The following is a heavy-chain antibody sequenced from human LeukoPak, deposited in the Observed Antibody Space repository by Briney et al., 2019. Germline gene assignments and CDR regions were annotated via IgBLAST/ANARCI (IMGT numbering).Heavy chain of an antibody. J-gene: IGHJ4*02. CDR1: GLPHWNL. Sequence: GGSLTLSCGASGLPHWNLWRICPGQAPGKGLEWVGRIGTKAFSYATAYAASVKGRFTVSRDDSKNTAYLQMTSLNTEDTAVYYCIPYGLAYSLSGSYHDYWGQGTLVTVSS. V-gene: IGHV3-73*01. D-gene: IGHD3-10*01. CDR3: IPYGLAYSLSGSYHDY. CDR2: IGTKAFSYAT.